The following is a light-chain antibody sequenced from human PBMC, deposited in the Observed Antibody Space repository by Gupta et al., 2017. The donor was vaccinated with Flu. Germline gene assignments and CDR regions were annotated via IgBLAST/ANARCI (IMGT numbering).Light chain of an antibody. V-gene: IGKV1-9*01. Sequence: DIQLTQSPSFLSASVGDRVTITCRASQGISSYLAWYQQKPGKAPKLLIYAASTWQSGVPSRFSGSGYGTEFTLTISSRQPEDFATYYCQQRKSYPLFTFGHGTKVDIK. CDR2: AAS. CDR3: QQRKSYPLFT. CDR1: QGISSY. J-gene: IGKJ3*01.